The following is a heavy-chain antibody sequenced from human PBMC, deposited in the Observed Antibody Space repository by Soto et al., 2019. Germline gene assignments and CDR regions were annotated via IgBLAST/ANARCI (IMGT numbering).Heavy chain of an antibody. D-gene: IGHD3-16*01. V-gene: IGHV4-30-4*01. CDR3: AREGGESSDGLYYFDS. CDR2: IYYSGNT. CDR1: GGSTSSDNY. J-gene: IGHJ4*02. Sequence: SETLSLTCTVSGGSTSSDNYWSWIRQPPGKDLEWIGHIYYSGNTDYNPSLKSRLAISIDTSKNQFSLKLSSVTAADTAVYFCAREGGESSDGLYYFDSWGQGSLVTVSS.